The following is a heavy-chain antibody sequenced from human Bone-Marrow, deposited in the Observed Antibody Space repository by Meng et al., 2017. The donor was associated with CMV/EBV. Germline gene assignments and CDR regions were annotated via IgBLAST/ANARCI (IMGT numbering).Heavy chain of an antibody. CDR2: IIPILGIA. CDR3: ARESGDYDFWSGYYTGGYYYGMDF. V-gene: IGHV1-69*04. Sequence: SVKVSCKASGGTFSSYTISWVRQAPGQGLEWMGRIIPILGIANYAQKFQGRVTITADKSTSTAYMELSSLRSEDTAVYYCARESGDYDFWSGYYTGGYYYGMDFWGQGTTVTVSS. J-gene: IGHJ6*02. D-gene: IGHD3-3*01. CDR1: GGTFSSYT.